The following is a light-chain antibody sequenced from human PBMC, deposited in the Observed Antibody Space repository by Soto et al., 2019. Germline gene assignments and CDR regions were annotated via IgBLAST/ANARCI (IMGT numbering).Light chain of an antibody. CDR1: RSLVYSDGNAY. V-gene: IGKV2-30*01. J-gene: IGKJ1*01. CDR2: KAS. CDR3: MQLTHLPPT. Sequence: DGVMTQSPLSLPVTLGQPASISCRSSRSLVYSDGNAYLNWVHQRTGQSPRRLIYKASNRDSGVPDRFSSSVSGPDFTMHRNRVEAVDVGANYCMQLTHLPPTFGRGTRVEIE.